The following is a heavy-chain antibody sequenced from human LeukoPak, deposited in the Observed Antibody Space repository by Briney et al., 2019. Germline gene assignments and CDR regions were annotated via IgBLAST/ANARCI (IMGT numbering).Heavy chain of an antibody. CDR1: GYTLTELS. CDR3: AAVRDLVVGVVGDTWGADY. Sequence: ASVKVSCKASGYTLTELSMHWVRQAPGKGLEWMGGFDPEDGETIYAQKFQGRVTMTEDTSTDTAYMELSSLRSEDTAVYYCAAVRDLVVGVVGDTWGADYWGQGTLVTVSS. V-gene: IGHV1-24*01. CDR2: FDPEDGET. J-gene: IGHJ4*02. D-gene: IGHD1-26*01.